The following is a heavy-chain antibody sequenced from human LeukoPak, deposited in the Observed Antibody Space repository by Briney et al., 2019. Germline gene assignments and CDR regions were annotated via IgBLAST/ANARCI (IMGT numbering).Heavy chain of an antibody. CDR3: ARHNDYGGNSLGY. Sequence: GGSLRLSCAASGFTVSSNYMSWVRQAPGKGLEWVSVIYSGGSTYYAVSVKGRFTISRDISTNTLYLRMSSLRAEDTAVYYCARHNDYGGNSLGYWGQGTLVTVSS. D-gene: IGHD4-23*01. J-gene: IGHJ4*02. CDR1: GFTVSSNY. CDR2: IYSGGST. V-gene: IGHV3-53*01.